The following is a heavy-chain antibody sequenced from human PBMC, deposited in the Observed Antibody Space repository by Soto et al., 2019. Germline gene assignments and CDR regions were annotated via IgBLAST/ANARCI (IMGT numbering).Heavy chain of an antibody. J-gene: IGHJ4*02. D-gene: IGHD5-12*01. Sequence: QVQLQQWGAGLLKPSETLSLTCAVYGGSFSGYYWSWIRQPPGKGLEWIGEINHSGSTNYNPSLKSRVTISVDTSKNQFSLKLSSVTAADTAVYYCARTLVATMGSLDYWGQGTLVTVSS. V-gene: IGHV4-34*01. CDR2: INHSGST. CDR3: ARTLVATMGSLDY. CDR1: GGSFSGYY.